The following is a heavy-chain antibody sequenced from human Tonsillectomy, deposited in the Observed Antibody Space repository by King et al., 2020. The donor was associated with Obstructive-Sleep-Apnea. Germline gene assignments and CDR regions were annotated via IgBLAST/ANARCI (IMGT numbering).Heavy chain of an antibody. CDR1: GFIFRFTLRNYG. Sequence: QLVQSGGGVVQPGGSLRLSCAASGFIFRFTLRNYGMHWVRQAPGKGLEWVAVIWYDGSKTYYADSVKGRFTIPRDNSKRTLYLQMNGLRAEDTAVYYCARVGGVTTSKSYCMDVWGQGTAVTVSS. D-gene: IGHD1-1*01. CDR2: IWYDGSKT. CDR3: ARVGGVTTSKSYCMDV. V-gene: IGHV3-33*01. J-gene: IGHJ6*02.